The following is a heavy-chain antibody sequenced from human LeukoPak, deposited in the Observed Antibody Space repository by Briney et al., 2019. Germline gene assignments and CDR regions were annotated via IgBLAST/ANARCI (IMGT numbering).Heavy chain of an antibody. CDR3: ARQSPHYYDSSGFPDY. CDR2: IYPGDSDT. Sequence: PGESLKISCKGSGYSFTSYWIGWVRQMPGKGLEWMGIIYPGDSDTRYSPSFQGQVTISADKSISTAYLQWSSLKASDTAMYYCARQSPHYYDSSGFPDYWGQGTLVTVSS. D-gene: IGHD3-22*01. V-gene: IGHV5-51*01. J-gene: IGHJ4*02. CDR1: GYSFTSYW.